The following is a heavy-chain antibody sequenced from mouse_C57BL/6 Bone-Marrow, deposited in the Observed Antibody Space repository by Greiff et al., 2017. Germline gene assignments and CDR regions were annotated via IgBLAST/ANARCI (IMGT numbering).Heavy chain of an antibody. CDR3: ANDGGGAY. Sequence: EVKLVESGGGLVKPGGSLKLSCAASGFTFSDYGMHWVRQAPEKGLEWVAYISSGSSTIYYADTVKGRFTISRDNAKNTLFLQMTSLRSEDAAMYYCANDGGGAYWGQGTLVTVSA. V-gene: IGHV5-17*01. CDR2: ISSGSSTI. J-gene: IGHJ3*01. D-gene: IGHD2-12*01. CDR1: GFTFSDYG.